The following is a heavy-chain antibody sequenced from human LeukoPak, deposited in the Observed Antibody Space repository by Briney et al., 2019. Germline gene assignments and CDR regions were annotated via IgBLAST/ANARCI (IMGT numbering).Heavy chain of an antibody. J-gene: IGHJ4*02. D-gene: IGHD3-10*01. CDR1: GESFTTFY. Sequence: SETLSLTCAVYGESFTTFYWGWIRQTPGKGLEWIGEINHTGSTNYNPSLKSRVTISVDTSKNQFSLKLSSVTAADTAVYYCARDIRGLRGTFDSWGQGTLVTVSS. CDR2: INHTGST. CDR3: ARDIRGLRGTFDS. V-gene: IGHV4-34*01.